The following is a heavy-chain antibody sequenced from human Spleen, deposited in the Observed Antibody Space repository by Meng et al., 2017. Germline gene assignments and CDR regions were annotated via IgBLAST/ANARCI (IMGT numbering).Heavy chain of an antibody. CDR1: GGSISSNNW. Sequence: QVQRQESGPGLVKPSGTLSLTCAVSGGSISSNNWWSWVRQPPGKGLEWIGEIYHSGSTNSNPSLKSRVTISVDKSKNQFSLNLTSVTAADTAVYYCAREWYISGRYYFDYWGQGTLVTVSS. D-gene: IGHD6-19*01. CDR3: AREWYISGRYYFDY. V-gene: IGHV4-4*02. J-gene: IGHJ4*02. CDR2: IYHSGST.